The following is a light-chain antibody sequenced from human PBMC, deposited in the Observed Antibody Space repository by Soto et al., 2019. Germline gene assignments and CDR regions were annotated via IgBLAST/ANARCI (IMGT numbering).Light chain of an antibody. CDR2: GAS. CDR3: QQRSNWPRT. Sequence: TQSPATLATLPGETATLSCRASQCVSSHLAWYKQKPGQAPRIIIYGASIRATGIPARFSGSGSGTDFTLTISSLEPEDFAVYYCQQRSNWPRTFGGGTKVDIK. J-gene: IGKJ4*01. CDR1: QCVSSH. V-gene: IGKV3-11*01.